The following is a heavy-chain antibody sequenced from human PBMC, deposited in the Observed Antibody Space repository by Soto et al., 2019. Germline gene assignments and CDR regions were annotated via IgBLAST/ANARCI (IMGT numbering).Heavy chain of an antibody. Sequence: GGSLRLSCAASGFTFSYFAMGWVRQAPGKGLEWVSVLNDRGDTTYYTDSVKGRFTISRDNSKSTLYLQMNSLRADDTAVYYCEQDANRTNGWYHFDYWGQGALVTVYS. J-gene: IGHJ4*02. V-gene: IGHV3-23*01. CDR3: EQDANRTNGWYHFDY. CDR1: GFTFSYFA. D-gene: IGHD6-19*01. CDR2: LNDRGDTT.